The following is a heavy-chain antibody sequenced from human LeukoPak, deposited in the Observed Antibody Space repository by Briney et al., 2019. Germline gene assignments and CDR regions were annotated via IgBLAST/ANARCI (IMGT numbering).Heavy chain of an antibody. V-gene: IGHV1-69*04. Sequence: SVKVSCKASGGTCSSYAISWVRQAPGHGLEWMGRIIPILGIANYAQKFQGRVTITADKSTSTAYMELSSLRSEDTAVYYCARAHYYDCSGYNDYWGQGTLVTVSS. CDR2: IIPILGIA. CDR1: GGTCSSYA. J-gene: IGHJ4*02. CDR3: ARAHYYDCSGYNDY. D-gene: IGHD3-22*01.